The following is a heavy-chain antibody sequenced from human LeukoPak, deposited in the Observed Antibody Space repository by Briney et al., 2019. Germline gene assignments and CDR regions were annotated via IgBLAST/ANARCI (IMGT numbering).Heavy chain of an antibody. Sequence: ASVKVSCKASGYTFMNYGINWVRQAPGQGLEWMGWISPYNGATDYAPNFQGRVTMTTDTSTSTVYMEVSSLRSDDTAVYYCARVGAVLRYFDWLLYDPFDYWGQGTLVTVSS. V-gene: IGHV1-18*01. D-gene: IGHD3-9*01. CDR1: GYTFMNYG. CDR2: ISPYNGAT. J-gene: IGHJ4*02. CDR3: ARVGAVLRYFDWLLYDPFDY.